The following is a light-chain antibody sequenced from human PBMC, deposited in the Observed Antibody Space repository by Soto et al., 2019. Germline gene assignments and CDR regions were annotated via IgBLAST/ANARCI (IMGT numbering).Light chain of an antibody. CDR1: QSVSSY. CDR2: DAS. V-gene: IGKV3-11*01. CDR3: QQRSNWPPIT. J-gene: IGKJ5*01. Sequence: EIVMTQSPATLSVSPGERATFSCRASQSVSSYLAWYQQKPGQAPRLLIYDASNRATGIPARFSGSGSGTDFTLTISSLEPEDFAVYYCQQRSNWPPITFSQGTRLEIK.